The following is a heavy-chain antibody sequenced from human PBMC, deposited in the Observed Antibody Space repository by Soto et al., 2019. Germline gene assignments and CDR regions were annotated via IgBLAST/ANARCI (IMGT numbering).Heavy chain of an antibody. CDR1: GYSFTAFG. CDR3: ARAEAYRSSWYAMDV. J-gene: IGHJ6*02. CDR2: ISGYNGDT. Sequence: QVQLVQSGAEVKKPEASVKVSCKATGYSFTAFGLIWVRQAPGQGLEWMGWISGYNGDTNYAQNLQGRVTMTTDTSTSTVSMELRSLKSDDTAVYYCARAEAYRSSWYAMDVWGQGTTVIVS. D-gene: IGHD6-13*01. V-gene: IGHV1-18*01.